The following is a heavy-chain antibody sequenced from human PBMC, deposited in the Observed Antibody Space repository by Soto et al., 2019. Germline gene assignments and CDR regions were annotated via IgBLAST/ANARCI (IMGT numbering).Heavy chain of an antibody. V-gene: IGHV1-69*08. CDR3: AREAGAGTVDYYYMDV. CDR2: IIPIRNIT. CDR1: GGTFSSYT. D-gene: IGHD6-19*01. J-gene: IGHJ6*03. Sequence: QVQLVQSGAEVKKPGSSVKVSCKVSGGTFSSYTFTWVRQAPGQGLEWMGRIIPIRNITNYAQKIQGRVKIITDKTTSTPYTELSGLKSEDTAVYYCAREAGAGTVDYYYMDVWGKGTTVTVSS.